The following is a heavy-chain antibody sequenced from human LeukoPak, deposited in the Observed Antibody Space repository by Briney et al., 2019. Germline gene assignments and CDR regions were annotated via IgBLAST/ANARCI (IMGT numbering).Heavy chain of an antibody. D-gene: IGHD6-19*01. J-gene: IGHJ4*02. CDR2: INPNSGGT. Sequence: ASVKVSCKASGYTFTGYYMHWVRQAPGQGLEWMGWINPNSGGTNYAQKFQGWVTMTRDTSISTAYMELSRLRSDDTAVYYCAAGIAVAGTSRGLDYRGQGTLVTVSS. CDR1: GYTFTGYY. CDR3: AAGIAVAGTSRGLDY. V-gene: IGHV1-2*04.